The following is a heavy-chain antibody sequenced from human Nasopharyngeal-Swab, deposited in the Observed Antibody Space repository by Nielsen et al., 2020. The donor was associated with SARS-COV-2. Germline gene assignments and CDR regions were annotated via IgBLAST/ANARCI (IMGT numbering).Heavy chain of an antibody. D-gene: IGHD2-15*01. V-gene: IGHV3-33*01. CDR1: GFTFSSYG. Sequence: GESLKISCAASGFTFSSYGMHWVRQAPGKGLEWVAVIWYDGSNKYYADSVKGRFTISRDNSKNTLYLQMNSLRAEDTAVHYCARAPLGYCSGGSCLPDYWGQGTLVTVSS. CDR3: ARAPLGYCSGGSCLPDY. CDR2: IWYDGSNK. J-gene: IGHJ4*02.